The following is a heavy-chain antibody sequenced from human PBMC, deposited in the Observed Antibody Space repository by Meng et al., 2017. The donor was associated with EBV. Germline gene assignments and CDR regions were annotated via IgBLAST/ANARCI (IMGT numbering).Heavy chain of an antibody. CDR2: LIPMSDAP. Sequence: QVQMGQSGGGVEKAGCWGKVSGKTSGGTFRSDAVSWVRQAPGQGLEWMGGLIPMSDAPYYEQKFQDRVTITADESTSTHYMDLSGLRSEDTAVYYCASESGRGFTPDYWGQGTLVTVSS. CDR1: GGTFRSDA. CDR3: ASESGRGFTPDY. J-gene: IGHJ4*02. D-gene: IGHD3-10*01. V-gene: IGHV1-69*01.